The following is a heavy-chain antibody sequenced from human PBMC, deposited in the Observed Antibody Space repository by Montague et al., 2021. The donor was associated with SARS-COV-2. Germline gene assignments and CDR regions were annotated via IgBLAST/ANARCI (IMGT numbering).Heavy chain of an antibody. CDR2: IYHSGST. J-gene: IGHJ5*02. Sequence: SETLSLTCTVSGASITSSNWWNWVRQPQGKGLEWIGQIYHSGSTNYNPSLKSRLTQSLDKSKNQFSLNLSSVTAADTAVYYCARQIQQVVLSPAKLTNWFDPWGLGTLVTVAS. V-gene: IGHV4-4*02. CDR3: ARQIQQVVLSPAKLTNWFDP. D-gene: IGHD2-15*01. CDR1: GASITSSNW.